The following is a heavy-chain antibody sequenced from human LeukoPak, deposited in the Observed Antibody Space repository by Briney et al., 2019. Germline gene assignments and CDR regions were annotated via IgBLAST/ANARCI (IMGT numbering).Heavy chain of an antibody. CDR3: ARRGWSRQFDY. D-gene: IGHD3-3*01. CDR1: GFTVSSNY. V-gene: IGHV3-53*01. J-gene: IGHJ4*02. Sequence: GGSLRLSCAASGFTVSSNYMSWVRQAPGKGLEWVSVIYSGDGTYYADSVKGRFTISRDNAKNTLYLQMNSLRAEDTAVYYCARRGWSRQFDYWGQGTQVTVSS. CDR2: IYSGDGT.